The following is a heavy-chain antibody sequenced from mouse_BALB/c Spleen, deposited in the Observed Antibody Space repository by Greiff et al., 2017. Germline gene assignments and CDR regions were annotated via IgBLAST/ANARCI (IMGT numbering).Heavy chain of an antibody. Sequence: VQLQQSGPELVKPGASVKIPCKASGYTFTDYNMDWVKQSHGKSLEWIGDINPNNGGTIYNQKFKGKATLTVDKSSSTAYMELRSLTSEDTAVYDCARTPYGYDGHWYFDVWGAGTTVTVSS. CDR3: ARTPYGYDGHWYFDV. D-gene: IGHD2-2*01. CDR1: GYTFTDYN. J-gene: IGHJ1*01. V-gene: IGHV1-18*01. CDR2: INPNNGGT.